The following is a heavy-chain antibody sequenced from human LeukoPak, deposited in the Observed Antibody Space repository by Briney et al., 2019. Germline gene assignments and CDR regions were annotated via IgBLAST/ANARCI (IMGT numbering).Heavy chain of an antibody. CDR2: INPNSGRT. CDR3: ARCPGGYPYYFDY. J-gene: IGHJ4*02. D-gene: IGHD6-25*01. CDR1: GYTFTAYN. Sequence: LRASVIVSCRASGYTFTAYNIHWIRQAPGQGLVWMGWINPNSGRTNFAQMFQGRVTLTRDTSIATVYMEIPSLRSDGTAVYYCARCPGGYPYYFDYWGQGTLVPVAS. V-gene: IGHV1-2*02.